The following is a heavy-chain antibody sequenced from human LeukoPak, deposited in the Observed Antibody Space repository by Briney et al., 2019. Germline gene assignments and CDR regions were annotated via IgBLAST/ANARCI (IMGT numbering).Heavy chain of an antibody. Sequence: ASVKVSCKASGYTFTGYYMHWVRQAPGQGLEWMGWINPNSGDTNYAQKVQGRVTMTRDTSISTAYMEVSRLRSDDTAVYYCARDGEKYSYGPNYYVPATNNWFDPWGQGTLVTVSS. CDR2: INPNSGDT. J-gene: IGHJ5*02. V-gene: IGHV1-2*02. D-gene: IGHD5-18*01. CDR1: GYTFTGYY. CDR3: ARDGEKYSYGPNYYVPATNNWFDP.